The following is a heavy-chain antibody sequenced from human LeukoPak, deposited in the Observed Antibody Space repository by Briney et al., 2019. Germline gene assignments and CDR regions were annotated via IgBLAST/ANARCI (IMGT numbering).Heavy chain of an antibody. CDR1: GFTFSSYA. Sequence: GGSLRLSCAASGFTFSSYAMSWVRQAPGKGLEWVSAISGIGGSTYYADSVKGRFTISRDNSKNTLYLQMNSLRAEDTAVYYCATAVAGLWFDPWGQGTLVTVSS. J-gene: IGHJ5*02. D-gene: IGHD6-19*01. CDR3: ATAVAGLWFDP. V-gene: IGHV3-23*01. CDR2: ISGIGGST.